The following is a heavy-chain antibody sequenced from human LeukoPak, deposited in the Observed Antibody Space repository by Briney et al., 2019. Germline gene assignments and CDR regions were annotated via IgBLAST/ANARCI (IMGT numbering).Heavy chain of an antibody. V-gene: IGHV3-23*01. CDR1: GFSFSNYA. CDR2: ISGGAYST. Sequence: GGSLRLSCAASGFSFSNYAMSWVRQAPGKGLEWVSAISGGAYSTYYADSVKGRFAISRDNSRNTLYLQMNSLRAEDTAVYYCAKDSPVLTYWGQGTLVTVSS. CDR3: AKDSPVLTY. J-gene: IGHJ4*02.